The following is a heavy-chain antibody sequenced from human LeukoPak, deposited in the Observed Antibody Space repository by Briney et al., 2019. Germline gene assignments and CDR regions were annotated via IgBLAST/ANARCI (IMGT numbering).Heavy chain of an antibody. D-gene: IGHD3-10*01. V-gene: IGHV4-38-2*01. CDR3: ARHVSSGSPSYYFDY. CDR1: GYSISSGYY. Sequence: PSETLSLTCAVSGYSISSGYYWGWIRQPPGKGLEWIGSIYHSGSTYYNPSLKSRVTISVDTSKNQFFLKLSSVTAADTAVYYCARHVSSGSPSYYFDYWGQGTLVTVSS. J-gene: IGHJ4*02. CDR2: IYHSGST.